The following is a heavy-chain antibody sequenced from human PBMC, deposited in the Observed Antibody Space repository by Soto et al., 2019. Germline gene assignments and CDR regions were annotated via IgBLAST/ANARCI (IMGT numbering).Heavy chain of an antibody. Sequence: GESLKISCKASGYSFTNYWVSWVRQKPGKGLEWMGIIYPDDSDTRYSPSFEGQVTMSVDKSIRIAYLQWSSLKASDTAMYYCAREHTAALGFDVWGQGTMVTVSS. CDR1: GYSFTNYW. V-gene: IGHV5-51*01. J-gene: IGHJ3*01. CDR3: AREHTAALGFDV. CDR2: IYPDDSDT. D-gene: IGHD5-18*01.